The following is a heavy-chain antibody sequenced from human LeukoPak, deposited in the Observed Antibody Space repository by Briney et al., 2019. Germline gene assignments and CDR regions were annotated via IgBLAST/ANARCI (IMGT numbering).Heavy chain of an antibody. CDR1: GGSISSSNW. Sequence: SETLSLTCAVSGGSISSSNWWSWVRQPPGKGLEWIGEIHHSGSTNYNPPLKSRVTISVDKSKNQLSLKLSSVTAADTAVYYCASLEPDGSGWYVPMIYWGQGTLVTVSS. CDR3: ASLEPDGSGWYVPMIY. V-gene: IGHV4-4*02. D-gene: IGHD6-19*01. J-gene: IGHJ4*02. CDR2: IHHSGST.